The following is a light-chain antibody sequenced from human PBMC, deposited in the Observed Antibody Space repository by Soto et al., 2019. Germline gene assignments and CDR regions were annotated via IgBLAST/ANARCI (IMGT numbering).Light chain of an antibody. CDR2: DVS. CDR1: SSDVGGYNY. Sequence: QSALTQPASVSGSPGQSITISCTGTSSDVGGYNYVSWYQQHPGKAPKLMIYDVSNRPSGVSNRFSGSKSGNTASLTISGLQAEDEADYYCSSRFGGGTKLTVL. CDR3: SSR. J-gene: IGLJ2*01. V-gene: IGLV2-14*01.